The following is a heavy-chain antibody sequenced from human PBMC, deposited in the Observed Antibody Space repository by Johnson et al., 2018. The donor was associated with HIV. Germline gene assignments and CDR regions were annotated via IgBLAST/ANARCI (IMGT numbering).Heavy chain of an antibody. CDR2: ISGSGGST. CDR3: AGMGGWDAFDI. Sequence: VQLVESGGGLVQPGRSLRLSCAASGFTFDDYAMHWVRQAPGKGLEWVSAISGSGGSTYYADSVTGRFTISRHNSKNKLYLQMNSLKAEDPAVYYGAGMGGWDAFDIWGQGTMVTVSS. D-gene: IGHD3-16*01. CDR1: GFTFDDYA. V-gene: IGHV3-23*04. J-gene: IGHJ3*02.